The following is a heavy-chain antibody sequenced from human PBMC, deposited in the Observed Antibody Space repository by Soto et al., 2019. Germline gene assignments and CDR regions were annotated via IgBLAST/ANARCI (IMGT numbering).Heavy chain of an antibody. CDR3: AKDMGSSLSRYFDY. D-gene: IGHD6-13*01. Sequence: EVQLVESGGGLVQPGRSLRLSCAASGFTFDDYAMHWVRQAPGKGLEWVSGISWNSGSIGYADSVKGRFTISRDNAKNSLYLQMNSLRAEDTALYYCAKDMGSSLSRYFDYWGQGTLVTVSS. V-gene: IGHV3-9*01. J-gene: IGHJ4*02. CDR1: GFTFDDYA. CDR2: ISWNSGSI.